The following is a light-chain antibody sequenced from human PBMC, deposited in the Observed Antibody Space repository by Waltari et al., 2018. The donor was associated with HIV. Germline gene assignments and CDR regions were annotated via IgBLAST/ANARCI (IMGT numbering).Light chain of an antibody. CDR2: YDS. J-gene: IGLJ2*01. Sequence: YVLTQPPSVSVAQGKTATLTCEGERIGHTSVPWYQQKSGQAPQLIIYYDSDRPSGIPERFSGSSSGSAATLTISRVEDGDEADYYCEVWDETRNRVVFGGGTKLFAL. V-gene: IGLV3-21*04. CDR3: EVWDETRNRVV. CDR1: RIGHTS.